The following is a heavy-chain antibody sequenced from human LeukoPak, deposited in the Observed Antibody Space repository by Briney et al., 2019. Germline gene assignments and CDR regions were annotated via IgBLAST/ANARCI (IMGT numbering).Heavy chain of an antibody. J-gene: IGHJ4*02. CDR3: ARGGSYCSGGSCYSVPFDY. V-gene: IGHV4-59*01. Sequence: SETLSLTCTVSGGSISSYYWSWIRQPPGKGLEWIGYIYYSGSTNYNLSLKSRVTISVDTSKNQFSLKLSSVTAADTAVYYCARGGSYCSGGSCYSVPFDYWGQGTLVTVSS. D-gene: IGHD2-15*01. CDR2: IYYSGST. CDR1: GGSISSYY.